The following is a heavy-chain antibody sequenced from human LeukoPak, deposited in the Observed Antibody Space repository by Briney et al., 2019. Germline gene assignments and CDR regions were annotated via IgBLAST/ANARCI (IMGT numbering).Heavy chain of an antibody. CDR3: ASDRWDS. J-gene: IGHJ4*02. V-gene: IGHV4-4*02. Sequence: SETLSLTCAVSGDSISTNHWWSWVRQPPGKGLEWIGEVYHSGSTNYNPSLKSRVTISVDKSKNLFSLKLTSVTAADTAMYYCASDRWDSWGQGTLVTVSS. CDR1: GDSISTNHW. CDR2: VYHSGST. D-gene: IGHD5-24*01.